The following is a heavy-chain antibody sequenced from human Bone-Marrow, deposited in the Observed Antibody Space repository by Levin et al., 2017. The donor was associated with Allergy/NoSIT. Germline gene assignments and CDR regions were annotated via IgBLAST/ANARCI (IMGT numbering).Heavy chain of an antibody. V-gene: IGHV3-21*01. CDR3: ARDEDPYIYDY. CDR2: ISGSSRYK. D-gene: IGHD5-18*01. J-gene: IGHJ4*02. CDR1: GFNLSTST. Sequence: LSLTCVASGFNLSTSTMTWVRQAPGKGLEWVSSISGSSRYKHYRDSVKGRFTISRDNAKNSLYLQMRTLRDEDTATYYCARDEDPYIYDYWGQGILVIVSS.